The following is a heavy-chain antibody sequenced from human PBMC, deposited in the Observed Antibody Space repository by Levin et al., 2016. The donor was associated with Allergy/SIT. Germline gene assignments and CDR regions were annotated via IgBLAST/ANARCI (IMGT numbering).Heavy chain of an antibody. J-gene: IGHJ3*02. CDR1: GFTFSDHY. Sequence: GGSLRLSCAASGFTFSDHYMNWVRQAPGKGLEWVGRTKNKHDSYTTEYAASVGGRFTISRDVSRNSLYLQMNSLRAEDTAVYYCARDRSPLGSWYGLDAFDIWGQGTMVTVSS. D-gene: IGHD6-13*01. CDR3: ARDRSPLGSWYGLDAFDI. CDR2: TKNKHDSYTT. V-gene: IGHV3-72*01.